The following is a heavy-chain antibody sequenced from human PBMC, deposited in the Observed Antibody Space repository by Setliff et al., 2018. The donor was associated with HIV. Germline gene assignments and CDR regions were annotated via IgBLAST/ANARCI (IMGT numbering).Heavy chain of an antibody. J-gene: IGHJ5*02. Sequence: SETLSLTCTVSGVSGGSISSHYWNWIRQPPGKGLEWIGCIYYTGTTKNNPSLKSRVTMSIDTSKNQFSLKLSSVTAADTAVYYCARGLWFGGSYWFDPWGQGTLVTVSS. D-gene: IGHD3-10*01. CDR3: ARGLWFGGSYWFDP. CDR1: GGSISSHY. V-gene: IGHV4-59*11. CDR2: IYYTGTT.